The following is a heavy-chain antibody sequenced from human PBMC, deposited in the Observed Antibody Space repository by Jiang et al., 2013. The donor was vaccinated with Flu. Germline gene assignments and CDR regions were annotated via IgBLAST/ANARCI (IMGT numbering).Heavy chain of an antibody. CDR3: ARRAGGTDYGDYGYFDY. D-gene: IGHD4-17*01. CDR1: GFTFSDYY. J-gene: IGHJ4*02. CDR2: ISSSSSYT. Sequence: ASGFTFSDYYMSWIRQAPGKGLEWVSYISSSSSYTNYADSVKGRFTISRDNAKNSLYLQMNSLRAEDTAVYYCARRAGGTDYGDYGYFDYWGQGTLVTVSS. V-gene: IGHV3-11*06.